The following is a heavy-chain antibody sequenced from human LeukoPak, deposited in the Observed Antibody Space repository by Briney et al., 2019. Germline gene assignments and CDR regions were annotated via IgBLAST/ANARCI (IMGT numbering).Heavy chain of an antibody. V-gene: IGHV1-8*01. Sequence: ASVNVSCKASGYTFTSYDFNWVRQAAGQRPEWMGWMSPNSGDTGYAQKFQDRVTMTRNTSISTAYMELSSLRSDDTAVYYCARGPPNWGYDYWGPGTLVTVSS. CDR1: GYTFTSYD. J-gene: IGHJ4*02. CDR3: ARGPPNWGYDY. D-gene: IGHD7-27*01. CDR2: MSPNSGDT.